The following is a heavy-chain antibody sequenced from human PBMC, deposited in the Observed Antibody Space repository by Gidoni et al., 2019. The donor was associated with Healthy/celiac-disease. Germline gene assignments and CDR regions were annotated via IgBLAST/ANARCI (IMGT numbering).Heavy chain of an antibody. CDR2: ISYDVSNK. J-gene: IGHJ6*02. D-gene: IGHD2-8*01. Sequence: QVQLVESGGGVVQPGRSLRLSCAASGFTFSSYAMHWVRQAPGKGLECVAVISYDVSNKYYADSVKGRFTISRDNSKNTLYLQMNSLRAEDTAVYYCARDRGGHCTNGVCYNYYYYGMDVWGQGTTVTVSS. CDR1: GFTFSSYA. CDR3: ARDRGGHCTNGVCYNYYYYGMDV. V-gene: IGHV3-30-3*01.